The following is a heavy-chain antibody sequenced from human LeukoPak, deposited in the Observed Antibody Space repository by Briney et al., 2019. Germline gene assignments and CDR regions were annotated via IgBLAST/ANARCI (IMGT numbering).Heavy chain of an antibody. CDR3: ARDMVDVVVVPAAINYYYFYMDV. CDR1: GYTFTGYY. D-gene: IGHD2-2*02. V-gene: IGHV1-2*02. J-gene: IGHJ6*03. CDR2: INPNNGDT. Sequence: GASVKVSCKASGYTFTGYYIHWVRQAPGQGLEWMGWINPNNGDTNYAQKFRGRVTLTRDTSISTAYMELSSLRSDDTAVFYCARDMVDVVVVPAAINYYYFYMDVWGKGTTVTVSS.